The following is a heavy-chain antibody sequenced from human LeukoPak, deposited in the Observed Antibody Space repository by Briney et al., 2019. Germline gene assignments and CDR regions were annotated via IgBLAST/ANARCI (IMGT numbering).Heavy chain of an antibody. CDR2: IYSGGST. Sequence: GGSLRLSCAASWFTVSSNYMSWVRQAPGKGLEWVSIIYSGGSTYYADSVKGRFTISRDNSKNTLYLQMNSLRAEDAAVYYCAKSLLSSRDDYWGQGTLVTVSS. V-gene: IGHV3-53*01. CDR1: WFTVSSNY. D-gene: IGHD6-13*01. CDR3: AKSLLSSRDDY. J-gene: IGHJ4*02.